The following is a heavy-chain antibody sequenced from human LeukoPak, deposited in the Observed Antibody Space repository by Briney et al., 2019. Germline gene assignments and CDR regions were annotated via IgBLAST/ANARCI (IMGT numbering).Heavy chain of an antibody. Sequence: PSQTLSLTCTVSGGSISSGGYYWSWIRQHPGKGLEWIGYIYYSGSTYYNPSLKSRVTISVDTSKNQFSLKLSSVTAADTAVYYCARDVRPYSSGWDWFDPWGQGTLVTVSS. V-gene: IGHV4-31*03. CDR2: IYYSGST. CDR1: GGSISSGGYY. J-gene: IGHJ5*02. CDR3: ARDVRPYSSGWDWFDP. D-gene: IGHD6-19*01.